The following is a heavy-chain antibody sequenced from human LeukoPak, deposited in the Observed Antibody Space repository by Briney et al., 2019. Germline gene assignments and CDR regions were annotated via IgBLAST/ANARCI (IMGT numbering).Heavy chain of an antibody. J-gene: IGHJ4*02. CDR3: ARPRTYYDFWRGYPPFDY. V-gene: IGHV1-69*13. CDR2: IITNYGTT. Sequence: ASVNVSCKASGGTFSNYAISWVRQAPGQGLEWMGGIITNYGTTNYAQKYQGRVTITADESTTTVYMELSSLRSEDTAVYYCARPRTYYDFWRGYPPFDYWGQGTLVTVSS. CDR1: GGTFSNYA. D-gene: IGHD3-3*01.